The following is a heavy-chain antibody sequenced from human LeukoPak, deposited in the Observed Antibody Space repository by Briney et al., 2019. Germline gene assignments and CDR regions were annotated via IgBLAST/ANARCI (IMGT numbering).Heavy chain of an antibody. Sequence: SETLSLTCTVSGGSISSYYWSWIRQPPGKGLEWIGYTYYSGSTNYNPSLKSRVTISVDTSKNQFSLKLSSVTAADTAVYYCARHDYGDNLLFDYWGQGTLVTVSS. CDR2: TYYSGST. V-gene: IGHV4-59*01. J-gene: IGHJ4*02. D-gene: IGHD4-17*01. CDR3: ARHDYGDNLLFDY. CDR1: GGSISSYY.